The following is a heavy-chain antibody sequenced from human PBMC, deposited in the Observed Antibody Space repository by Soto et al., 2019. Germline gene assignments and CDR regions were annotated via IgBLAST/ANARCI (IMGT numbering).Heavy chain of an antibody. CDR3: ASGYRDGSYFDY. CDR2: ISYDGSNK. V-gene: IGHV3-30-3*01. J-gene: IGHJ4*02. Sequence: QVQLVESGGGVVQPGRSLRLSCAASGFTFSSYAMNWVRQAPGKGLEWVAVISYDGSNKYYADSVKGRFTISRDNSKNTLYLQMNSLTAEDTAVYYCASGYRDGSYFDYWVQGTLVTVSS. CDR1: GFTFSSYA. D-gene: IGHD1-1*01.